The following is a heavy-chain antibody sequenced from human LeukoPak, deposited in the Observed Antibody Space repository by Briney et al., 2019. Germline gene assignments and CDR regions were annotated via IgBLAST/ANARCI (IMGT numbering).Heavy chain of an antibody. V-gene: IGHV4-4*02. J-gene: IGHJ4*02. CDR1: GGSISSSNW. CDR2: INHSGST. D-gene: IGHD3-10*01. CDR3: ANRVDYYGSGSPYPYFDY. Sequence: SETLSLACAVSGGSISSSNWWSWVRQPPGKGLEWIGEINHSGSTNYNPSLKSRVTISVDTSKNQFPLKLSSVTAADTAVYYCANRVDYYGSGSPYPYFDYWGQGTLVTVSS.